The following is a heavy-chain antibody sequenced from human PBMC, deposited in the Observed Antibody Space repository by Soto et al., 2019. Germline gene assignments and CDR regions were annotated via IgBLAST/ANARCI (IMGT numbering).Heavy chain of an antibody. D-gene: IGHD3-16*01. CDR3: AEDLGGGWIPDYFDH. CDR2: ISYDGTST. CDR1: GFTFSSYG. J-gene: IGHJ4*02. Sequence: QVQLEESGGGVVQPGRSLRLSCAASGFTFSSYGMHWVRQAPGKGLEWVAVISYDGTSTDFADSVKGRFTISRDNSKNARFLEMNSLRAEDTAVYYGAEDLGGGWIPDYFDHWGQGTLVTVSS. V-gene: IGHV3-30*18.